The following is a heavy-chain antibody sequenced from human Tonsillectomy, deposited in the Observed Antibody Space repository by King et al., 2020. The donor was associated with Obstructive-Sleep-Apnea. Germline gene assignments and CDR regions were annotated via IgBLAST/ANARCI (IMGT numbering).Heavy chain of an antibody. D-gene: IGHD2-2*01. J-gene: IGHJ6*02. CDR2: ISSSSSYI. V-gene: IGHV3-21*01. CDR1: GFTFSSYS. CDR3: ARDLGYCSSTSCHANYYFYGMDV. Sequence: VQLVESGGGLVKPGGSLRLSCAASGFTFSSYSMNWVRQAPGKGLEWVSSISSSSSYIYYADSGKGRFTISRDNAKNSLYLQMNSLRAEDTAGYYCARDLGYCSSTSCHANYYFYGMDVWGQGTTVTVSS.